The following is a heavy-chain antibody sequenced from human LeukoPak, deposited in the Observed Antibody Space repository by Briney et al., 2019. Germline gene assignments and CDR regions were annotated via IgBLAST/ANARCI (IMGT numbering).Heavy chain of an antibody. CDR1: GGSISSGSYY. CDR3: ARVQPPMGLNAIFGVPPSPGDAFDI. D-gene: IGHD3-3*01. J-gene: IGHJ3*02. Sequence: PSETLSLTCTVSGGSISSGSYYWSWIRQPAGKGLEWIGRIYTSGSTNYNPSLKSRVTISVDTSKNQFSLKLSSVTAADTAVYYCARVQPPMGLNAIFGVPPSPGDAFDIWGQGTMVTVSS. CDR2: IYTSGST. V-gene: IGHV4-61*02.